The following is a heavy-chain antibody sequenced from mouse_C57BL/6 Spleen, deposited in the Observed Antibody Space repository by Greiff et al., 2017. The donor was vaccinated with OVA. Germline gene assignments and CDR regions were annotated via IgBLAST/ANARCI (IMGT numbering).Heavy chain of an antibody. Sequence: EVQRVESGGGLVKPGGSLRLSCAASGFTFSDYGMHWVRQAPGKGLEWVAYISSGSSSNNYADKVKGRLTISRDNANNTLFLQMTSLRSEDTAMYYCATYYGSSYHYWGQGTTLTVSS. CDR3: ATYYGSSYHY. CDR2: ISSGSSSN. D-gene: IGHD1-1*01. CDR1: GFTFSDYG. J-gene: IGHJ2*01. V-gene: IGHV5-17*01.